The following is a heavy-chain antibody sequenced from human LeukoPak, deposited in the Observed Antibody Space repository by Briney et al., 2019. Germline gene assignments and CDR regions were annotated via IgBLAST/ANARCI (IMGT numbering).Heavy chain of an antibody. CDR2: IGVGFDA. CDR3: ARVRFLGIAVAGTLGYYFDY. D-gene: IGHD6-19*01. CDR1: GFTFSTYD. J-gene: IGHJ4*02. V-gene: IGHV3-13*04. Sequence: GGSLRLSCAASGFTFSTYDMHWVRQATGKGLEWVSGIGVGFDAYYPGSVKGRFTISRDNAKNSLYLQMNSLRDEDTAVYYCARVRFLGIAVAGTLGYYFDYWGQGTLVTVSS.